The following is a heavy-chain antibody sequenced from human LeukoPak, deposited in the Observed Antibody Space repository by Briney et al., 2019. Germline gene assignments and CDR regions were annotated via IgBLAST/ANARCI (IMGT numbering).Heavy chain of an antibody. J-gene: IGHJ4*02. CDR1: GGSISSSNW. V-gene: IGHV4-4*02. CDR2: IYHSGST. CDR3: ARALLGYCSGGSCYSTYYFDY. Sequence: SGTLSLTCAVSGGSISSSNWWSWVRQPPGKGLEWIGEIYHSGSTNYNPSLKSRVTISVDKSKNQFSLKLSSVTAADTAVYYCARALLGYCSGGSCYSTYYFDYWGQGTLVTVSS. D-gene: IGHD2-15*01.